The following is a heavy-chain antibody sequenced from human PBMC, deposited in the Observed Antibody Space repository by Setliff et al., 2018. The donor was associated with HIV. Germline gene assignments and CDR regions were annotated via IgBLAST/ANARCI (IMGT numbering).Heavy chain of an antibody. D-gene: IGHD3-22*01. CDR1: GGSISSSGFY. CDR3: ASPTYVYDSSGYYYGLPNWYFDL. Sequence: SETLSLTCTVSGGSISSSGFYWGWIRQTPAKGLEWIGSIYYSGSTYYNPSLQTRVNIAVDPSKNQFSLKLSSVTAEDTAVYYCASPTYVYDSSGYYYGLPNWYFDLWGRGTPVTVSS. J-gene: IGHJ2*01. V-gene: IGHV4-39*01. CDR2: IYYSGST.